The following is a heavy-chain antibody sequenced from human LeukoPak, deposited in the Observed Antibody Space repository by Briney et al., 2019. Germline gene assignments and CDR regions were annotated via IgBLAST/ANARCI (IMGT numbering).Heavy chain of an antibody. CDR1: GYTFTGYY. CDR3: AGAYCSSTSCPHDY. J-gene: IGHJ4*02. D-gene: IGHD2-2*01. V-gene: IGHV1-2*02. CDR2: INPNSGGT. Sequence: ASVKVSCKASGYTFTGYYMHWVRQAPGQGLEWMGWINPNSGGTNYAQKFQGRVTMTRDTSISTAYMELSRLRSDDTAVYYCAGAYCSSTSCPHDYWGQGTLVTVSS.